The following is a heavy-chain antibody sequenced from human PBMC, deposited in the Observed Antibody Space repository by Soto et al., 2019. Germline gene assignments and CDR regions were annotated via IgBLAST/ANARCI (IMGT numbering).Heavy chain of an antibody. Sequence: SETLSLTCAVYCGSFSGYYWSWIRQPPGKGLEWIGEINHSGSTNYNPSLKSRVTISVDTSKNQFSLKLSSVTAADTAVYYCARGRSGSYYRTYYYYGMDVWGQGTTVTVSS. CDR3: ARGRSGSYYRTYYYYGMDV. CDR1: CGSFSGYY. J-gene: IGHJ6*02. D-gene: IGHD1-26*01. V-gene: IGHV4-34*01. CDR2: INHSGST.